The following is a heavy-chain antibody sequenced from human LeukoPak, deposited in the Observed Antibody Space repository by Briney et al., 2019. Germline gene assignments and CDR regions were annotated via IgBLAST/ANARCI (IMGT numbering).Heavy chain of an antibody. Sequence: AASVKVSCKASGYTFSDYYMHWVRQAPGQGLEWIGWINPNSGGTKYAQKFQGRVTMTRDTSISTAYIEVSRLRSDDTAVYYCMRKVGNLNLDAYWGQGTLVTVSS. V-gene: IGHV1-2*02. J-gene: IGHJ4*02. CDR1: GYTFSDYY. CDR2: INPNSGGT. D-gene: IGHD1-14*01. CDR3: MRKVGNLNLDAY.